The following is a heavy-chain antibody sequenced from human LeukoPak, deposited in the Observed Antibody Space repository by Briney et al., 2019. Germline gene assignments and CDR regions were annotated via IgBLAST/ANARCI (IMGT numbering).Heavy chain of an antibody. CDR3: ARHNYGNDAFDI. Sequence: SETLSLTCTVSGGSISSYYWSWIRQPPGKGLEWIGYIYYSGSTNYNPSLKSRVTISVDTSKHQFSLKLSSVTAADTAVYYCARHNYGNDAFDIWGQGTMVTVSS. CDR1: GGSISSYY. CDR2: IYYSGST. D-gene: IGHD4-11*01. J-gene: IGHJ3*02. V-gene: IGHV4-59*01.